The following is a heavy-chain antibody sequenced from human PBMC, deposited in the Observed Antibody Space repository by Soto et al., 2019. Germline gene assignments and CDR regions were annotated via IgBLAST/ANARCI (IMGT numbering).Heavy chain of an antibody. Sequence: QVQLVESGGGVVQPGRSLRLSCAASGFTFSSYGMHWVRQAPGKGLEWVAVIWYDGSNKYYADSVKGRFTISRDNSKNTLYLQMNSIRPEDTAVYYCARAAGFGYGRHLDVWGKGTTVTVSS. V-gene: IGHV3-33*01. CDR3: ARAAGFGYGRHLDV. D-gene: IGHD5-12*01. CDR1: GFTFSSYG. CDR2: IWYDGSNK. J-gene: IGHJ6*04.